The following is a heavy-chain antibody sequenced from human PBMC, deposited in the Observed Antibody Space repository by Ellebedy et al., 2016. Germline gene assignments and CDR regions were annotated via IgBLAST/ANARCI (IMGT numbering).Heavy chain of an antibody. CDR3: AKMGEGAAVAAD. Sequence: GGSLRLSCAASGFTFSSYWMHWVRQAPGKGLVWVSRINSDGSSTSYADSVKGRFTISRDNAKNTLYLHMNSLRAEDTAVYYCAKMGEGAAVAADWGQGTLVTVSS. D-gene: IGHD6-19*01. V-gene: IGHV3-74*01. CDR1: GFTFSSYW. CDR2: INSDGSST. J-gene: IGHJ4*02.